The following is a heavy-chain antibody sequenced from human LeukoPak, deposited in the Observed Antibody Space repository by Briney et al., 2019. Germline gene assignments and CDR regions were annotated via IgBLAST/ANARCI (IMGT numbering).Heavy chain of an antibody. CDR2: IHYSRST. J-gene: IGHJ4*02. Sequence: SETLSLTCSVSGVSISNTNYYWSWIRQHPGEGLEWIGHIHYSRSTYYNPSLKSRISISVDTSKNHFSLKLSSVTAADTAVYYCARYYYGSSGYYYFDYWGQGTLVTVSS. V-gene: IGHV4-31*03. CDR3: ARYYYGSSGYYYFDY. CDR1: GVSISNTNYY. D-gene: IGHD3-22*01.